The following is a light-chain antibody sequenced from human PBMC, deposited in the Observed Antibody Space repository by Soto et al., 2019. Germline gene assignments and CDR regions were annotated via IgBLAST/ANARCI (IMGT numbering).Light chain of an antibody. V-gene: IGKV1-12*01. CDR3: LQQETYTRM. CDR1: QGISSW. CDR2: AAS. J-gene: IGKJ1*01. Sequence: DIQMTQAPSSEYSSLGDRVSNTCRASQGISSWLAWYQHKQGKAPKLLIYAASSLQSGVPSRFSGSGSGTDAPITISSLQTEDGATYYCLQQETYTRMFGQGTKVDIK.